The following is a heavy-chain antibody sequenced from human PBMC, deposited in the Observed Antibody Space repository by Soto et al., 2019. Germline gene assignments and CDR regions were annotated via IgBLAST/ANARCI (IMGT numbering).Heavy chain of an antibody. J-gene: IGHJ4*02. V-gene: IGHV1-3*01. D-gene: IGHD6-19*01. CDR1: GYTFTSYA. CDR3: ARGPSGWRAVDY. Sequence: ASVKVSCKASGYTFTSYAMHWVRQAPGQRLEWMGWINAGNGNTKYSQKFQGRVTITRDTSASTAYMELSSLRSEDTAVYYCARGPSGWRAVDYWGQGTLVTVSS. CDR2: INAGNGNT.